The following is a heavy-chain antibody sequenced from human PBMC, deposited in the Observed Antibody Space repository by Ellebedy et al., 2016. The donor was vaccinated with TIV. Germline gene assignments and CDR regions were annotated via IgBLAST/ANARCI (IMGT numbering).Heavy chain of an antibody. Sequence: PGGSLRLSCAASGFTFSSYGMHWVRQAPGKGLEWVAVISYDGSNKYYADSVKGRFTISRDNSKNTLYLQMNSLRAEDTAVYYCASSDGYNVEIDYWGQGTLVTVSS. CDR1: GFTFSSYG. J-gene: IGHJ4*02. CDR3: ASSDGYNVEIDY. D-gene: IGHD5-24*01. CDR2: ISYDGSNK. V-gene: IGHV3-30*03.